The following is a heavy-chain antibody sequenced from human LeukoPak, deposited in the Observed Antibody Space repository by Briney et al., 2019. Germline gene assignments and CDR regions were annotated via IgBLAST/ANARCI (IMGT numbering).Heavy chain of an antibody. CDR2: ISYDESNK. V-gene: IGHV3-30*01. CDR1: GFTFSSYA. Sequence: GRSLRLSCAASGFTFSSYAMHWVRQAPGKGLEWVAVISYDESNKYYADSVKGRFTISRDNSKNTLYLQMNSLRAEDTAVYYCARLVVVTAISFDYWGQGTLVTVSS. D-gene: IGHD2-21*02. J-gene: IGHJ4*02. CDR3: ARLVVVTAISFDY.